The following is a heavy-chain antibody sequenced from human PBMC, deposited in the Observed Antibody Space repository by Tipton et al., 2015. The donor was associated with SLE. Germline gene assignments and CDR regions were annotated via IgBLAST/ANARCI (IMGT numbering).Heavy chain of an antibody. D-gene: IGHD4/OR15-4a*01. J-gene: IGHJ5*02. V-gene: IGHV4-34*01. CDR1: GGSFSGYY. Sequence: TLSLTCAVYGGSFSGYYWSWLRQSPGKGLEWIGEINHSGSTNYNPSLKSRFTISADSSNNQFSLNLSSVTAADTAVYYCARERIEEYGGKENWIDPWGQGTLVTVSS. CDR3: ARERIEEYGGKENWIDP. CDR2: INHSGST.